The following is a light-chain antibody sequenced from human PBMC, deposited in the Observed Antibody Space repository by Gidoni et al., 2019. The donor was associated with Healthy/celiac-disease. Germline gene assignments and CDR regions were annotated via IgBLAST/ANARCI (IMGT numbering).Light chain of an antibody. CDR1: SSNIGAGYD. J-gene: IGLJ2*01. CDR2: GNS. CDR3: QSYDSSLSGSVV. Sequence: QSVLTPPPSVSGAPGHRVTISCTGSSSNIGAGYDVHWYQQLPGTAPKLLIYGNSNRPSGVPDRFSGSKSGTSASLAITGLQAEDEADYYCQSYDSSLSGSVVFGGGTKLTVL. V-gene: IGLV1-40*01.